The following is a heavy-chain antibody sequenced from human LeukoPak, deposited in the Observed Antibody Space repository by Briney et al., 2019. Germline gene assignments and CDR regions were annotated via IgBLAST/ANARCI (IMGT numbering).Heavy chain of an antibody. CDR3: ANRRWLVSSFDY. Sequence: GGSLSLSCSASGFVLSIYILHWVRRSTGKGREWVVVFLYEGCNLLCGGCEKRRFNIYRHSSKNTVYLQMNRVRAEHSDVFFCANRRWLVSSFDYWGQGTLVTVSS. D-gene: IGHD6-19*01. V-gene: IGHV3-30*04. J-gene: IGHJ4*02. CDR1: GFVLSIYI. CDR2: FLYEGCNL.